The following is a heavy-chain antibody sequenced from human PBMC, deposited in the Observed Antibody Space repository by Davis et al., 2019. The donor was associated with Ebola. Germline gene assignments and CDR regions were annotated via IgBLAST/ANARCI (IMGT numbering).Heavy chain of an antibody. CDR3: ASPHQIRGKDCFDY. J-gene: IGHJ4*02. V-gene: IGHV4-34*01. CDR1: GGSFNDYY. Sequence: PSETLSPTCAVYGGSFNDYYWAWIRQSPGQGLEWLGEINHRGKARYNTALKSRVTMSIDTSKMQFSLRLTSVTAADTAVYYCASPHQIRGKDCFDYWDQGNLVVVSS. CDR2: INHRGKA.